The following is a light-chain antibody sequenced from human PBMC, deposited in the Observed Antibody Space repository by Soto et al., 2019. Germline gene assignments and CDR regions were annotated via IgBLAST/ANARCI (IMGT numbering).Light chain of an antibody. CDR1: QSVNSY. CDR2: DTS. J-gene: IGKJ2*01. V-gene: IGKV3-11*01. Sequence: EIVLTQSPATLSLSPGERATLSCRASQSVNSYLAWYQQKCGQAPRLLIYDTSNRAIGIPDRFSGSGSGTDFPLTISSLEPEDFAVYYCQQRSSWPTFGQGTRLEIK. CDR3: QQRSSWPT.